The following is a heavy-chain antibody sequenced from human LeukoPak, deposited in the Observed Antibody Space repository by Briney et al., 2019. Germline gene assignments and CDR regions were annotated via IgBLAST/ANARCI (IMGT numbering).Heavy chain of an antibody. J-gene: IGHJ4*02. CDR2: VYYSGST. D-gene: IGHD3-22*01. CDR3: ARAHYYDSSGYSY. CDR1: GGSISSGSYY. V-gene: IGHV4-39*07. Sequence: SETLSLTCTVSGGSISSGSYYWSWIRQSPGKGLEWIGSVYYSGSTYYNPSLKSRVTISVDTSKNQFSLKLSSVTAADTAVYYCARAHYYDSSGYSYWGQGTLVTVSS.